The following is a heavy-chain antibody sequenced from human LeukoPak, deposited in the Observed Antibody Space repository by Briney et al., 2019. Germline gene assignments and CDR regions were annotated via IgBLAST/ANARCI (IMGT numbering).Heavy chain of an antibody. V-gene: IGHV4-59*08. D-gene: IGHD1/OR15-1a*01. CDR3: ARLGKTSPQLRPYYFDY. CDR2: NYYSGST. Sequence: KPSQTLSLTCTVSGGSISSYYWSWIRQPPGKGLEWVGYNYYSGSTYYNPSLKSRVTISVDTSKSQFSLKLSSVTAADTAVYYCARLGKTSPQLRPYYFDYWGQGTLVTVSS. CDR1: GGSISSYY. J-gene: IGHJ4*02.